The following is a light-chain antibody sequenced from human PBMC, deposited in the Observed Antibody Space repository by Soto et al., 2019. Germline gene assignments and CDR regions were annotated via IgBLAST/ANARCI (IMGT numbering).Light chain of an antibody. CDR3: SSYSGSSTKL. Sequence: QSALTQPASVSGSPGQSITISCTGTSSDVGGYNYVSWYQQHPGKAPKLMIYDVSSRPSGISNRFSGSKSGNTASLTISGLQAEDEADYYCSSYSGSSTKLFGGGTKLTVL. J-gene: IGLJ2*01. CDR1: SSDVGGYNY. V-gene: IGLV2-14*01. CDR2: DVS.